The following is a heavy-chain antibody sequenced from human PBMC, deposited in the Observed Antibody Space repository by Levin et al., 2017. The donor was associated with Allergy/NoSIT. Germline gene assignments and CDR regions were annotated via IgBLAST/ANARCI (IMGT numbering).Heavy chain of an antibody. Sequence: GGSLRLSCVASGFTFTSYSMTWVRQAPGKGLQWVSSISSSGSRFYTDAVKGRFTISKDNSENTLFLQMDSLRAEDAAIYYCARGWPLDYWGQGTLVTVSS. CDR3: ARGWPLDY. D-gene: IGHD2-15*01. J-gene: IGHJ4*02. CDR2: ISSSGSR. CDR1: GFTFTSYS. V-gene: IGHV3-23*01.